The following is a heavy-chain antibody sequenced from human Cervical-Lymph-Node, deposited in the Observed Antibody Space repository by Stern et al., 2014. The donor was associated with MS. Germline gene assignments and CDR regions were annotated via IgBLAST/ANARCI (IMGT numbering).Heavy chain of an antibody. V-gene: IGHV3-15*01. CDR3: TTGVR. CDR1: EFSLSTVW. D-gene: IGHD3-10*01. J-gene: IGHJ3*01. CDR2: IKSKTDGGTT. Sequence: DQLVQSGGGLVKPGGSLRLSCAASEFSLSTVWMSWVRQAPGKGLEWFGRIKSKTDGGTTDYAAPAKGRFTISRDDSKNTLYLQMNSLKTEDTALYYCTTGVRWGQGTKVTVS.